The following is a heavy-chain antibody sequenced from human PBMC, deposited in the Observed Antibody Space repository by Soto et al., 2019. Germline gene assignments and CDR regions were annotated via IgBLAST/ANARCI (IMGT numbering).Heavy chain of an antibody. J-gene: IGHJ6*02. V-gene: IGHV1-18*01. Sequence: ASVKVSCKASGYTFTSYGISWVRQAPGQGLESMGWISAYNGNTNYAQKLQGRVTMTTDTSTSTAYMELSSLRSEDTAVYYCARDSITMIVVGGGNYYGMDVWGQGTTVTVSS. CDR3: ARDSITMIVVGGGNYYGMDV. D-gene: IGHD3-22*01. CDR1: GYTFTSYG. CDR2: ISAYNGNT.